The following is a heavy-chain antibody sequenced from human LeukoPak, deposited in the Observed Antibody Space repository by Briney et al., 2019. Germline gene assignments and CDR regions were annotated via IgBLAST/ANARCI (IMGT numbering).Heavy chain of an antibody. Sequence: PSETLSLTCAVYGGSFRDNYWSWIRQPPGEGLGWIGEINHSGGTNYNPSLKSRVTISQDTSKNQFFLKLYFVTAADTAVYYCARGRWDVRFQNWGQGTLVTVSS. CDR2: INHSGGT. D-gene: IGHD4-23*01. V-gene: IGHV4-34*01. CDR3: ARGRWDVRFQN. CDR1: GGSFRDNY. J-gene: IGHJ1*01.